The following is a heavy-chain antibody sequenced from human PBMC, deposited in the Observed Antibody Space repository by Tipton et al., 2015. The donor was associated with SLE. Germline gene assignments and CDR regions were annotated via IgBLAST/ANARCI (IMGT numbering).Heavy chain of an antibody. J-gene: IGHJ5*02. CDR3: VRSLDMRPKRFDP. Sequence: QLVQSGAEVKKPGASLKVSCKSSGDTFSDSFIHWVRQAPGQGLEWMGWISPSTGGSRSAQKFQGRVTMTRDTSIDTAYMALSRMTYDDTAVYYCVRSLDMRPKRFDPWGQGTQVTVSS. CDR1: GDTFSDSF. D-gene: IGHD2-2*03. CDR2: ISPSTGGS. V-gene: IGHV1-2*02.